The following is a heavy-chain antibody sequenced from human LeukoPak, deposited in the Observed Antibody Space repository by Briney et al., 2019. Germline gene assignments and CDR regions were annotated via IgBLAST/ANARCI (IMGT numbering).Heavy chain of an antibody. CDR1: GGSISSGGYY. Sequence: SQTLSLTCTVSGGSISSGGYYWSWIRQHPGKGLEWIGYIYYSGSTYYNPSLKSRVTISVDTSKNQFSLKLSSVTAADTAVYYCARGGSTSYREFLYNWFDPRGQGTLVTVSS. CDR3: ARGGSTSYREFLYNWFDP. V-gene: IGHV4-31*03. D-gene: IGHD3-10*01. CDR2: IYYSGST. J-gene: IGHJ5*02.